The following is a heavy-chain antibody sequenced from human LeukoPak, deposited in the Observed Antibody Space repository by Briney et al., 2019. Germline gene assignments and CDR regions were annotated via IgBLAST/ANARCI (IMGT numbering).Heavy chain of an antibody. V-gene: IGHV1-69*04. CDR2: IISIFGIA. J-gene: IGHJ4*02. Sequence: GALVKVSCKASGGTFSSYAISWVRQAPGQGLEWMGRIISIFGIANYAQKFQGRVTITADKSTSTAYMELSSLRSEDSAVYYCARDSSGYGENPLDDWGQGTLVTVCS. CDR1: GGTFSSYA. D-gene: IGHD5-12*01. CDR3: ARDSSGYGENPLDD.